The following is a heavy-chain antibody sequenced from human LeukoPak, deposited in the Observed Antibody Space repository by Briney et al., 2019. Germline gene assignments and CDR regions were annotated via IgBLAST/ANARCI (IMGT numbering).Heavy chain of an antibody. Sequence: PGGSLRLSCAASGFAVSSVYMTWVRQAPGKGLEWVSVIYSSGSTYYADPVKGRFTISRDNSKNTLYLQMNSLRAEDTAVYYCARLATSTGSYVDYWGQGTLVTVSS. J-gene: IGHJ4*02. V-gene: IGHV3-53*01. CDR1: GFAVSSVY. D-gene: IGHD1-26*01. CDR3: ARLATSTGSYVDY. CDR2: IYSSGST.